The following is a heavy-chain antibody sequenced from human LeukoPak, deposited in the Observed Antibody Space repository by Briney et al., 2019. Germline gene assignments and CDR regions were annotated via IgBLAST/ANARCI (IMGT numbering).Heavy chain of an antibody. CDR2: INPKDGGT. CDR1: GYTFTDYF. Sequence: ASVKVSCKSSGYTFTDYFIHWVRRAPGQGLEWMGWINPKDGGTIYAQKFQGGVTLARDTSINTAYMELNSLRSDDTATFYCARSSSSSAHFDYWGQGTLLSVSS. D-gene: IGHD6-6*01. CDR3: ARSSSSSAHFDY. V-gene: IGHV1-2*02. J-gene: IGHJ4*02.